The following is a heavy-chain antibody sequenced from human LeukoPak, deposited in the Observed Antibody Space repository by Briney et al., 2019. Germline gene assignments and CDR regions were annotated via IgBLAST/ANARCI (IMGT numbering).Heavy chain of an antibody. V-gene: IGHV4-34*01. D-gene: IGHD6-19*01. CDR3: ARSSSSKFDP. Sequence: TSETLSLTCAVYGGSFGGYYWSWIRQPPGKGLEWIGEINHSGSTNYNPSLKSRVTISVDTSKNQFSLKLSSVTAADTAIYYCARSSSSKFDPWGRGTLVTVSS. J-gene: IGHJ5*02. CDR2: INHSGST. CDR1: GGSFGGYY.